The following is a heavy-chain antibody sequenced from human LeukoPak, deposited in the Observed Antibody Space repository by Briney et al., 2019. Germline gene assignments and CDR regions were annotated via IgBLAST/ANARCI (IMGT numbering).Heavy chain of an antibody. CDR3: ARASPGYYYGMDV. J-gene: IGHJ6*02. D-gene: IGHD3-10*01. V-gene: IGHV4-34*01. CDR1: GGSFSGYY. CDR2: INHSGST. Sequence: PSETLSLTCAVYGGSFSGYYWSWIRQPPGKGLEWIGEINHSGSTNYNPSLKSRVTISVDTSKNQFSLKLSSVTAADTAVYYCARASPGYYYGMDVWGQGTTVTVSS.